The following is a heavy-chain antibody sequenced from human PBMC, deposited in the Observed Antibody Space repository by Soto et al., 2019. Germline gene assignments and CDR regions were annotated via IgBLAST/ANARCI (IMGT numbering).Heavy chain of an antibody. J-gene: IGHJ4*02. Sequence: PSETLSLTCAVYGGSFSGSYWSWIRQPPGKGLEWVGEISHSGSTKYNPSLKSRVTISVDTSKNQFSLKLSSVTAADTAVYYCGTVGSCSGGSCYPGAYDYWGQRILVTVSS. V-gene: IGHV4-34*01. CDR3: GTVGSCSGGSCYPGAYDY. CDR1: GGSFSGSY. D-gene: IGHD2-15*01. CDR2: ISHSGST.